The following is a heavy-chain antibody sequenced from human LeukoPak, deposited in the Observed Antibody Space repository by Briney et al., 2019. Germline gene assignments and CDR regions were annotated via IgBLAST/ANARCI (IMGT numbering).Heavy chain of an antibody. V-gene: IGHV1-24*01. CDR2: FDPEDGET. Sequence: ASVKVSCKVSGYTLTELSMHWVRQAPGKGLEWMGGFDPEDGETIYAQKFQGRVTMTEDTSTDTAYMELSSLRSEDTAVYYCATGGSGSPEPNFDYWGQGTLVTVSS. D-gene: IGHD3-10*01. CDR1: GYTLTELS. J-gene: IGHJ4*02. CDR3: ATGGSGSPEPNFDY.